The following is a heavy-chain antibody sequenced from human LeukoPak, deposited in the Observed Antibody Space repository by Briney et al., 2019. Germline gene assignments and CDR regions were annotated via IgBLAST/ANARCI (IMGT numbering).Heavy chain of an antibody. D-gene: IGHD6-6*01. CDR3: ARVDPDSSSTLEVFDY. CDR1: GGSISSNTYY. CDR2: IYYSGST. V-gene: IGHV4-39*01. J-gene: IGHJ4*02. Sequence: PSETLSLTCTVSGGSISSNTYYWGWIRQPPGKGLEWIGSIYYSGSTYYNPSLKSRVTISVDTSKNQFSLKLSSVTAADTAVYYCARVDPDSSSTLEVFDYWGQGTLVTVSS.